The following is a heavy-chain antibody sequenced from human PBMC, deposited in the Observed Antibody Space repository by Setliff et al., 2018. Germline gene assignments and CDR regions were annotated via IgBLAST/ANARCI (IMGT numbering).Heavy chain of an antibody. CDR2: INHRGNT. CDR3: ARGVLVNSFSSSHYMDV. CDR1: GGSFSDHY. V-gene: IGHV4-34*01. J-gene: IGHJ6*03. D-gene: IGHD2-2*01. Sequence: SETLSLTCGVYGGSFSDHYWSWIRQPPGKGLEWHGEINHRGNTNYRPSLKSRITISVDTSKKQFSLKLSSVTAADTALYYCARGVLVNSFSSSHYMDVWAKGATVTVSS.